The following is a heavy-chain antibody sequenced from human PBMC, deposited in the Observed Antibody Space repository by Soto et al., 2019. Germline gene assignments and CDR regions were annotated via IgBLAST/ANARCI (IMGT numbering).Heavy chain of an antibody. CDR1: GYTLTELS. CDR2: FDPEDGET. V-gene: IGHV1-24*01. Sequence: ASVKVSCKVSGYTLTELSMHWVRQAPGKGLEWMGGFDPEDGETIYAQKFQGRVTMTEDTSTDTAYMELSSLRSEDTAVYYCATTGLEQVAATPGPSVGAFDIWGQGTMVTVSS. J-gene: IGHJ3*02. D-gene: IGHD2-15*01. CDR3: ATTGLEQVAATPGPSVGAFDI.